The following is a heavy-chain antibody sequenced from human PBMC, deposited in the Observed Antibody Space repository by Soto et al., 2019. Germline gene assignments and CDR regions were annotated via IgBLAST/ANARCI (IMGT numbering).Heavy chain of an antibody. CDR3: ATLPPRIVVSLLPIPT. CDR1: GGSFSGYY. V-gene: IGHV4-34*01. Sequence: SETLSLTCAVYGGSFSGYYWSWIRQPPGKGLEWIGEINHSGSTNYNPSLKSRATISVDTSKNQFSLRLRSVTAADTAVYYCATLPPRIVVSLLPIPTWGQGILVTVSS. CDR2: INHSGST. D-gene: IGHD2-21*01. J-gene: IGHJ5*02.